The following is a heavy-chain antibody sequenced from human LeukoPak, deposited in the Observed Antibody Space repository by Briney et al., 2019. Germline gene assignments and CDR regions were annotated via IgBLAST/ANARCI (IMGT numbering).Heavy chain of an antibody. CDR3: ARVLYYGSGSYYKAYFDY. D-gene: IGHD3-10*01. CDR1: GGSFSNYY. V-gene: IGHV4-59*01. J-gene: IGHJ4*02. CDR2: IYNSGST. Sequence: SETLSLTCAVSGGSFSNYYWSWIRQPPGKGLEWIGYIYNSGSTKYNPSLKSRVTISLDTSKNQFSLKLSSVTAADTAVYYCARVLYYGSGSYYKAYFDYWGQGTLVTVSS.